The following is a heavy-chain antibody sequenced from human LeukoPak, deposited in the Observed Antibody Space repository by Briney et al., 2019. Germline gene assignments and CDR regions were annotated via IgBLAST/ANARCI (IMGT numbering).Heavy chain of an antibody. Sequence: SETLSLTCTVSGYSISSGYYWGWIRQPPGKGLEWIGSIYHSGSTYYNPSLKSRVTISVDTSKNQFSLKLSSVTAADTAVYYCARDWISGGIAARIDYWGQGTLVTVSS. CDR1: GYSISSGYY. J-gene: IGHJ4*02. CDR3: ARDWISGGIAARIDY. CDR2: IYHSGST. D-gene: IGHD6-13*01. V-gene: IGHV4-38-2*02.